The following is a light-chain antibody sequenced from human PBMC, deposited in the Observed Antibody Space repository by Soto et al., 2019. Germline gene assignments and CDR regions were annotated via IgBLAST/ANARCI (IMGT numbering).Light chain of an antibody. CDR3: SSYAGNNIFV. Sequence: QSVLTQPPSASGSPGQSVTISCTGTSSDVGAFDYVSWYQQYPGEAPKLLVYDVNKRPSGVPDRFSGSKSGNTASLTVSGVQAEDDGDFYCSSYAGNNIFVFGTGNKVTV. V-gene: IGLV2-8*01. CDR2: DVN. CDR1: SSDVGAFDY. J-gene: IGLJ1*01.